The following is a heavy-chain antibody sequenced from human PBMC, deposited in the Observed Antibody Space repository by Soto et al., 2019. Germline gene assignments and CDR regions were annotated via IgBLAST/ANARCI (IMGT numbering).Heavy chain of an antibody. CDR2: IIPILGIA. CDR3: ASAREHYGDFDY. CDR1: GGTFSSYT. J-gene: IGHJ4*02. D-gene: IGHD4-17*01. V-gene: IGHV1-69*02. Sequence: QVQLVQSGAEVKKPGSSVKVSGKASGGTFSSYTISWVRQAPGQGLEWMGRIIPILGIANYAQKFQGRVTITADKSTSTDYMEMTSMRSKDTDVYACASAREHYGDFDYWGQGTLVTVSS.